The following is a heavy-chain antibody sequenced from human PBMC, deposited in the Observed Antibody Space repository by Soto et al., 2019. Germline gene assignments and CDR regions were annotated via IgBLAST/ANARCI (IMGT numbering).Heavy chain of an antibody. CDR1: GFTFSSYA. V-gene: IGHV3-30-3*01. D-gene: IGHD1-26*01. CDR3: ARDGGSWWELNPPGY. Sequence: QVQLVESGGGVVQPGRSLRLSCAASGFTFSSYAMHWVRQAPGKGLEWVAVISYDGSNKYYADSVKGRFTISRDNSKNTLYLQMNRLRAEDTAVYYCARDGGSWWELNPPGYWGQGTLVTVSS. CDR2: ISYDGSNK. J-gene: IGHJ4*02.